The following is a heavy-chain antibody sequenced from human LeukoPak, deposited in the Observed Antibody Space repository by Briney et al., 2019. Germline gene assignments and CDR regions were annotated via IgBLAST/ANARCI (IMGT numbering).Heavy chain of an antibody. V-gene: IGHV4-59*11. CDR2: ISYSGIT. CDR1: GASISSHY. J-gene: IGHJ4*02. D-gene: IGHD3-10*01. Sequence: SETLPLTCTVSGASISSHYWSWIRQSPGKGLEWIGYISYSGITNYNPSLKSRVTISVDTSKNHFSLRLSSVTAADTAVYYCARGRSGYYGSGRFGYWGQGTLVTVSS. CDR3: ARGRSGYYGSGRFGY.